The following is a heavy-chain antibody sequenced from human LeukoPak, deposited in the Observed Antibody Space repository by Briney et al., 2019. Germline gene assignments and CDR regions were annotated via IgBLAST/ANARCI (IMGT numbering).Heavy chain of an antibody. CDR2: ISFSGANS. D-gene: IGHD5-24*01. Sequence: GGSLRLSCAASGFTFSDSAMTWVRQAPGKGLDWVSLISFSGANSYYADSVKGRFTVSRDNSKDTLFLQMNSLRAEDTAIYCCATDIQLSTWGLGTMVTVSS. CDR3: ATDIQLST. J-gene: IGHJ3*01. V-gene: IGHV3-23*01. CDR1: GFTFSDSA.